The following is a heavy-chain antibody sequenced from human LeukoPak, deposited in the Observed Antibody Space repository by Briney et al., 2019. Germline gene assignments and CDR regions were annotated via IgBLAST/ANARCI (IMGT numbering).Heavy chain of an antibody. CDR3: ARRKGDYHPFDY. CDR2: ISISGRTI. D-gene: IGHD4-17*01. Sequence: PGGSLRLSCAASGFTLSSYEMNWVSQAPGKGLEWVAYISISGRTIEYADSVKGRSTISRDNAKNSLYLQMSSLRGDDTAVYYCARRKGDYHPFDYWGQGTLVTVSS. J-gene: IGHJ4*02. CDR1: GFTLSSYE. V-gene: IGHV3-48*03.